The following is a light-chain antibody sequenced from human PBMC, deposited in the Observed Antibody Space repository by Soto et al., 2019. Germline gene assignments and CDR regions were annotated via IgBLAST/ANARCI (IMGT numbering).Light chain of an antibody. V-gene: IGKV3-20*01. J-gene: IGKJ4*01. CDR3: QQYGSSPT. Sequence: EIVMTQSPATLSLSPGERATLSCRASQSINTNLAWYQQSPGRAPRLFIYATSSRATGIPDRFTGGGAGTGFTLTISRLEPEDSAVYYCQQYGSSPTFGGGTKVDIK. CDR2: ATS. CDR1: QSINTN.